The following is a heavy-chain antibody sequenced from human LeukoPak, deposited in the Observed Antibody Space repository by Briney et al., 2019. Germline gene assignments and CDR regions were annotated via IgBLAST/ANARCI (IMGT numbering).Heavy chain of an antibody. CDR1: GYTFSAYG. J-gene: IGHJ4*02. V-gene: IGHV1-18*01. Sequence: ASVKVSCKASGYTFSAYGFSWVRQAPGQGLEWMGWISTYNGNRNYAQKFQGRVTMTTDTSTSTAYMELRSLRSDDTAMYYCVRSDNSGYYLRTLDYWGQGTLVTVSS. CDR3: VRSDNSGYYLRTLDY. D-gene: IGHD3-22*01. CDR2: ISTYNGNR.